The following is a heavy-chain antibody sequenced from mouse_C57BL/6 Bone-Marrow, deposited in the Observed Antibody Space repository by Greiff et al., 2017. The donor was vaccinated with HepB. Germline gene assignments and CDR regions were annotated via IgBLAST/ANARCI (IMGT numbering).Heavy chain of an antibody. Sequence: QVQLKQPGAELVKPGASVKMSCKASGYTFTSYWITWVKQRPGQGLEWIGDIYPGSGSTNNNQKFKGKSTLTVDKSSSTAYMQLSSLTSEDSAVYYYARATTVVAYDYWGQGTTLTVSA. J-gene: IGHJ2*01. V-gene: IGHV1-55*01. D-gene: IGHD1-1*01. CDR2: IYPGSGST. CDR3: ARATTVVAYDY. CDR1: GYTFTSYW.